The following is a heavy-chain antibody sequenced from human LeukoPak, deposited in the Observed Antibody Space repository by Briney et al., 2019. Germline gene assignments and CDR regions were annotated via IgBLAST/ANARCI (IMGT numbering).Heavy chain of an antibody. CDR1: GFTFSSYW. CDR2: INSDESST. Sequence: GGSLRLSCAASGFTFSSYWMHWVRQAPGKGLVWVSRINSDESSTSYADSVKGRFAISRDNAKNTLYLQMNSLRAEDTAVYYCASLATAAHSFDYWGQGTLVTVSS. J-gene: IGHJ4*02. D-gene: IGHD2-2*01. CDR3: ASLATAAHSFDY. V-gene: IGHV3-74*01.